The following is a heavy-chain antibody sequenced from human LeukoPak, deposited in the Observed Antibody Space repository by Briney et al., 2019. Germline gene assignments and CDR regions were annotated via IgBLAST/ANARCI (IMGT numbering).Heavy chain of an antibody. V-gene: IGHV3-23*01. CDR1: XXXXXXXX. D-gene: IGHD2-2*01. J-gene: IGHJ6*02. CDR2: XXGNGVKT. Sequence: LXXSCAAXXXXXXXXXMSWXRXTXGXXLXXVXXXXGNGVKTFYADSVKGRFTISRDNSKKTVDLQMNSLRVEDTAIFYCAKIVVPAAYYFYGMDVWGQGTTVTVSS. CDR3: AKIVVPAAYYFYGMDV.